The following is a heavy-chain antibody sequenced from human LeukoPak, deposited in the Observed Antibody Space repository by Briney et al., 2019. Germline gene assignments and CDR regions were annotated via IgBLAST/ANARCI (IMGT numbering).Heavy chain of an antibody. Sequence: GGSLRLSCAASGFTFDDYGMSWVRQAPGKGLEWVSGINWNGGSTGYADSVKGRFTISRDNAKNSLYLQMNSLRAEDTASYYSARDGYYDSSGYYSIDYWGQGTLVTVSS. J-gene: IGHJ4*02. CDR3: ARDGYYDSSGYYSIDY. D-gene: IGHD3-22*01. CDR1: GFTFDDYG. CDR2: INWNGGST. V-gene: IGHV3-20*04.